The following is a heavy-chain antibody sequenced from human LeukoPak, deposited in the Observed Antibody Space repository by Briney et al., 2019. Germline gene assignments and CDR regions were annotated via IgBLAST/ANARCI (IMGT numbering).Heavy chain of an antibody. CDR3: ARAVRQVYKD. CDR2: INHSGST. CDR1: GGSFSGYY. V-gene: IGHV4-34*01. Sequence: SETLSLTCAVYGGSFSGYYWSWIRQPSGKGLEWIGEINHSGSTNYNPSLKSRVTISVDTSKNQFSLKLSSVTAADTAVYYCARAVRQVYKDWGQGTMVTVSS. J-gene: IGHJ3*01. D-gene: IGHD1-1*01.